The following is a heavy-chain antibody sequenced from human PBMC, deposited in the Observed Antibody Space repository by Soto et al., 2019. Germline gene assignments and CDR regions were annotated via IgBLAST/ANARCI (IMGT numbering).Heavy chain of an antibody. D-gene: IGHD2-2*01. CDR1: GFTVSSNY. Sequence: PGGSLRLSCAASGFTVSSNYMSWVRQAPGKGLEWVSVIYSGGSTYYADSVKGRFTISRDNSKNTLYLQMNSLRAEDTAVYYCARAIGFHCISTSCYSSYYFDYWGQGTLVTVSS. J-gene: IGHJ4*02. CDR3: ARAIGFHCISTSCYSSYYFDY. V-gene: IGHV3-53*01. CDR2: IYSGGST.